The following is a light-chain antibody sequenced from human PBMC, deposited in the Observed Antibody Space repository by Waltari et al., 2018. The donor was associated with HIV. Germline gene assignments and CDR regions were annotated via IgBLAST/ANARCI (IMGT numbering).Light chain of an antibody. CDR3: HASDTWTV. J-gene: IGLJ2*01. Sequence: SYELTKPPSVSVSPGQTASITCSGDQLGDKYVSWYQQRPGQSPVLRIYQDTTRPSWIPERFSGSNSGNTATLTISGAQAMDESDYYCHASDTWTVFGGVTKLTVL. V-gene: IGLV3-1*01. CDR1: QLGDKY. CDR2: QDT.